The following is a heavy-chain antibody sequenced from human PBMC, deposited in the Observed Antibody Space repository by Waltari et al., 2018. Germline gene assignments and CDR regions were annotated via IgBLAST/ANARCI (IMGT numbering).Heavy chain of an antibody. CDR2: ISSSGSTI. Sequence: EVQLVESGGGLVQPGGSLRLSCAASGFTFRSYEMNWVRQAPGKGLEWVSYISSSGSTIYYADSVKGRFTISRDNAKNSLYLQMNSLRAEDTAVYYCARVDYGDRNWFDPWGQGTLVTVSS. D-gene: IGHD4-17*01. V-gene: IGHV3-48*03. J-gene: IGHJ5*02. CDR1: GFTFRSYE. CDR3: ARVDYGDRNWFDP.